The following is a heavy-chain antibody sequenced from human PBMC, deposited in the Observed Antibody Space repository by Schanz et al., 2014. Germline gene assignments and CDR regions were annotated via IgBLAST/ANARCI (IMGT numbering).Heavy chain of an antibody. CDR3: ARGNTISGVVILGWLDP. V-gene: IGHV1-69*04. J-gene: IGHJ5*02. Sequence: QVQLVQSGAEVKKPGSSVTVSCKASGDTLSSYGISWVRQAPGQGLEWMGRIIPNLGSANYAQKFQGRVTITADKSTNTAYMELSSLRAEDTAVYYCARGNTISGVVILGWLDPWGQGTLVTVSS. CDR1: GDTLSSYG. CDR2: IIPNLGSA. D-gene: IGHD3-3*01.